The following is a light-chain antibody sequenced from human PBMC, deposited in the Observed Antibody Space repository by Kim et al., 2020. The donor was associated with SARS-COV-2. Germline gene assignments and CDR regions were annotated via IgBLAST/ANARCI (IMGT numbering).Light chain of an antibody. J-gene: IGLJ2*01. Sequence: SYELTQPPSASVSPGQTARITCSGDALPKKYAFWYQQKSGQAPVLVIYEDTKRPSGIPESFSGSSSGSMASLTISGPQVEDEGDYYCYSRDSSGNGIFGGGTQLTVL. CDR1: ALPKKY. CDR2: EDT. V-gene: IGLV3-10*01. CDR3: YSRDSSGNGI.